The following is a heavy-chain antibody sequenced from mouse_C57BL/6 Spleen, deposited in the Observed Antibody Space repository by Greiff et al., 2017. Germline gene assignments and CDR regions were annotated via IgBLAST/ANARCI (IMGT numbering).Heavy chain of an antibody. J-gene: IGHJ1*03. V-gene: IGHV14-1*01. CDR3: TTPTDGYFDV. CDR1: GFTIKGYY. Sequence: EVKLMESGAELVRPGASVTLSCTASGFTIKGYYMHWVKQRPEQGLEWIGRIVPEDGDTEYAPKFQGKATMTANTSSNPAYLQLSSQTAEDTAVYCGTTPTDGYFDVWGTGTTVTVSS. D-gene: IGHD1-1*01. CDR2: IVPEDGDT.